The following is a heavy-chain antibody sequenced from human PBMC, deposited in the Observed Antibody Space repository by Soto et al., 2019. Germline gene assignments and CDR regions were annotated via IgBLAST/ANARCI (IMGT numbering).Heavy chain of an antibody. J-gene: IGHJ4*02. CDR3: AKDVYYYDSSGPIILDY. CDR1: GFTFDDYA. CDR2: ISWNSGYI. Sequence: EVQLVESGRGLVQPGRSLRLSCAASGFTFDDYAMHWVRQAPGKGLEWVSGISWNSGYIGYADSVKGRFTISRDSAKNSLYLQMNSLGAEDTALYYCAKDVYYYDSSGPIILDYWGQGTLVTVSS. D-gene: IGHD3-22*01. V-gene: IGHV3-9*01.